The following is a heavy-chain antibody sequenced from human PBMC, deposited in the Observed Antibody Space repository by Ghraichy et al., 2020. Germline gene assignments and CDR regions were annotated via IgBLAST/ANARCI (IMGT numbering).Heavy chain of an antibody. CDR1: GFTFSSYA. CDR2: ISGSGGST. J-gene: IGHJ4*02. CDR3: AKDMGNYDILTGAFDY. Sequence: GGSLRLSCAASGFTFSSYAMSWVRQAPGKGLEWVSAISGSGGSTYYADSVKGRFTISRDNSKNTLYLQMNSLRAEDTAVYYCAKDMGNYDILTGAFDYWGQGTLVTVSS. D-gene: IGHD3-9*01. V-gene: IGHV3-23*01.